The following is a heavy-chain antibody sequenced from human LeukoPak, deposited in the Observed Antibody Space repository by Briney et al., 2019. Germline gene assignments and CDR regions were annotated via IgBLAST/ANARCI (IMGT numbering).Heavy chain of an antibody. CDR3: ARVTETTPFDY. J-gene: IGHJ4*02. CDR1: GVSLSSSHW. D-gene: IGHD1-1*01. Sequence: KPSEPLSLTCFVSGVSLSSSHWWRWVRQTPGKGLEWIGEISHSGSTNYNPSLESRVTISVDKSKNQFYLKLSSVTAADTAVYFCARVTETTPFDYWGQGITVTVSS. CDR2: ISHSGST. V-gene: IGHV4/OR15-8*01.